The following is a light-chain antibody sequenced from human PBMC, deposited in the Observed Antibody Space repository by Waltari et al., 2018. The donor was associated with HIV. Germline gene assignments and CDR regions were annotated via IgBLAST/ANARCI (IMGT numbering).Light chain of an antibody. CDR3: AAWDDSLSGLV. CDR2: YDD. J-gene: IGLJ2*01. Sequence: QSVLTQPPSLSEAPRQRVTISCSGSTSNIGNNAFHLSPQLPGKAPNPVTYYDDLLPSGVSGRFSGSKSGTSASLAISGLQSEDEADYYCAAWDDSLSGLVFGGGTKLTVL. V-gene: IGLV1-36*01. CDR1: TSNIGNNA.